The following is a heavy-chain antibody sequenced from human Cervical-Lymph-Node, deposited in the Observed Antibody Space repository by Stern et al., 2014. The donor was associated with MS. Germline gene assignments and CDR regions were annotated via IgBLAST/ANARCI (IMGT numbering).Heavy chain of an antibody. J-gene: IGHJ2*01. CDR1: GGSSGIGGHY. CDR2: LYYSGRST. Sequence: QLQLQESGPGLVKPSQTLSLTCTVSGGSSGIGGHYWSWIRQHPGKGLEWIGSLYYSGRSTYQNPSLRSRVIIAVDSSKNQFSLKLRSVTAADTAVYYCARVLEDDVTDWYFDLWGRGTLVTVSA. D-gene: IGHD2-15*01. V-gene: IGHV4-31*03. CDR3: ARVLEDDVTDWYFDL.